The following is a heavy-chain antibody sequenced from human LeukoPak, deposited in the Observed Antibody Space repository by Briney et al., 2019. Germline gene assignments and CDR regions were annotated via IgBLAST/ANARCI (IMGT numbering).Heavy chain of an antibody. V-gene: IGHV3-30*04. CDR2: ISYDGSNK. J-gene: IGHJ4*02. CDR3: ARELGLIETTVTSLDY. Sequence: PGTSLRLSCAASGFTFSSYAMHWVRQAPGKGLEWVAVISYDGSNKYYADSVKGRFTISRDNSKNTLYLQMNSLRAEDTAVYYCARELGLIETTVTSLDYWGQGTLVTVSS. D-gene: IGHD4-17*01. CDR1: GFTFSSYA.